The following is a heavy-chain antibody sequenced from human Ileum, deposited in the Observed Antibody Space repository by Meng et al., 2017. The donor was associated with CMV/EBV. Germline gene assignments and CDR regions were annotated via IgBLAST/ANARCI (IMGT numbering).Heavy chain of an antibody. CDR1: GFAFNGYA. CDR2: VYSGGKSI. CDR3: AKDSRDNWYYFDY. J-gene: IGHJ4*02. V-gene: IGHV3-23*03. D-gene: IGHD1-1*01. Sequence: VVSGFAFNGYAISWVRQAPGEGLEWVSVVYSGGKSIYYADSVKGRFTVSRDTSKNTLYLQMNSLRAEDTAVYYCAKDSRDNWYYFDYWGQGTLVTVSS.